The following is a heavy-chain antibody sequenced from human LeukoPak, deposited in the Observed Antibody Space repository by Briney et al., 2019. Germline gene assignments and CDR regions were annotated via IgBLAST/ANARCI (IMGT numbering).Heavy chain of an antibody. D-gene: IGHD5-24*01. V-gene: IGHV1-2*02. CDR1: GYTFTGYY. Sequence: ASVKVSCKASGYTFTGYYMHWVRQAPGQGLEWMGWINPNSGGTNYAQKFQGRVTMTRDTSISTAYMELSRLRSDDTAVYYCARDPQTFRRDGYNYYYYYGMDVWGQGTTVTVSS. CDR2: INPNSGGT. CDR3: ARDPQTFRRDGYNYYYYYGMDV. J-gene: IGHJ6*02.